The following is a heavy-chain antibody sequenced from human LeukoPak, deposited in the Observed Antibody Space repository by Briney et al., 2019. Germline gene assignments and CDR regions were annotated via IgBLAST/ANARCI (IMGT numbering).Heavy chain of an antibody. V-gene: IGHV1-2*02. Sequence: ASVKVSCKASGYTFTGYYMHWVRRAPGQGLEWMGWINPNSGGTNYAQKFQGRVTMTRDTSISTAYMELSRLRSDDTAVYYCARGQIAGYSSGWYPSNYYGMDVWGQGTTVTVSS. CDR1: GYTFTGYY. CDR2: INPNSGGT. D-gene: IGHD6-19*01. CDR3: ARGQIAGYSSGWYPSNYYGMDV. J-gene: IGHJ6*02.